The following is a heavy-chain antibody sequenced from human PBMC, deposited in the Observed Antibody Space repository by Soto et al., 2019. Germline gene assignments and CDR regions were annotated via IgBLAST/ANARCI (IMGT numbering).Heavy chain of an antibody. CDR3: AKTRGAMIYAISVYGMDV. D-gene: IGHD2-8*01. V-gene: IGHV3-23*01. CDR1: GFSFSSFA. J-gene: IGHJ6*04. CDR2: ISGSGDST. Sequence: EVQLLESGGGFIHPGGSLRLSCAASGFSFSSFAMNWVRQAPGKGLEWVSIISGSGDSTFYADSVKGRFTISRDNSKSTLYLHINSLRAEDTAVYYCAKTRGAMIYAISVYGMDVWGKGPTVTVSS.